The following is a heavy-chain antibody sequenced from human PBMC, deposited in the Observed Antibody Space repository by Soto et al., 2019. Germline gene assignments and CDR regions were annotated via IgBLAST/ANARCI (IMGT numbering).Heavy chain of an antibody. J-gene: IGHJ4*02. CDR1: GGSISSTSYF. CDR3: ARQGGVWTTGPRRVNCYY. Sequence: SETLSLTCTVSGGSISSTSYFWGWIRQPPGKGLDWIGSTYYIGSPYYTPSLKSRPTISVDTSKNEFSLKLSSVTAADTAVYYCARQGGVWTTGPRRVNCYYGVQGALVTGCS. CDR2: TYYIGSP. V-gene: IGHV4-39*01. D-gene: IGHD3-16*01.